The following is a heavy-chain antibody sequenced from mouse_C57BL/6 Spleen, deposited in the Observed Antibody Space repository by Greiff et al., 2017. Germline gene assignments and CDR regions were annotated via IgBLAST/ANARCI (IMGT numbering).Heavy chain of an antibody. J-gene: IGHJ3*01. V-gene: IGHV5-4*03. CDR2: ISSGGGYT. CDR1: GFTFSSYA. CDR3: ARRDYCDSCQIAY. D-gene: IGHD1-1*01. Sequence: EVKVVESGAGLVKPGGSLKLSCAASGFTFSSYAMPWVRQTPEKRLEWVGTISSGGGYTYYTDNFKGQVTMSGDKAKNNAYMQISRLKSEDTAMYYCARRDYCDSCQIAYWGQGTLVTVSA.